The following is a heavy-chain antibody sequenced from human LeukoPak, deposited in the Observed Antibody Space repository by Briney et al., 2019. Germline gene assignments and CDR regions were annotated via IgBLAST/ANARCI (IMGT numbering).Heavy chain of an antibody. CDR3: AKDRSRGKYYYDSSGYELFDY. J-gene: IGHJ4*02. D-gene: IGHD3-22*01. CDR1: GFTFSSYA. V-gene: IGHV3-23*01. Sequence: GGSLRLSCAASGFTFSSYAMSWARQAPGKGLEWVSAISGSGGSTYYADSVKGRFTISRDNSKNTLYLQMNSLRAEDTAVYYCAKDRSRGKYYYDSSGYELFDYWGQGTLVTVSS. CDR2: ISGSGGST.